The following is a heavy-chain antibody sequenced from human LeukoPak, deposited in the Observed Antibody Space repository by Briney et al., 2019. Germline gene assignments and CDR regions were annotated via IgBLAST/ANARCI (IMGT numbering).Heavy chain of an antibody. CDR3: AKASYCSGGSCYYRD. V-gene: IGHV3-23*01. CDR1: GFTFSSYA. D-gene: IGHD2-15*01. CDR2: ISASGGST. Sequence: PGGSLRLSCAASGFTFSSYAMTWVRQAPGKGLEWVSAISASGGSTYYADSVKGRFTISRDNSKNTLYLQVNSLRAEDTAVYYCAKASYCSGGSCYYRDWGQGTLVTVSS. J-gene: IGHJ4*02.